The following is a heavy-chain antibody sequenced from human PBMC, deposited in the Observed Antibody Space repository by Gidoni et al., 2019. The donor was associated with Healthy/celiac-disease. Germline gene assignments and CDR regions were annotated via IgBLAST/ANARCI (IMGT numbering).Heavy chain of an antibody. J-gene: IGHJ6*02. V-gene: IGHV3-7*01. D-gene: IGHD2-2*02. CDR3: ARSRAPIYCSSTSCYTFSYYYGMDV. Sequence: EVQLVESGGGLVQPGGSLRLSCAASGFTFSRYWMSWVRQAPGKGLEWVANIKQDGSEKYYVDSVKGRFTISRDNAKNSLYLQMNSLRAEDTAVYYCARSRAPIYCSSTSCYTFSYYYGMDVWGQGTTVTVSS. CDR1: GFTFSRYW. CDR2: IKQDGSEK.